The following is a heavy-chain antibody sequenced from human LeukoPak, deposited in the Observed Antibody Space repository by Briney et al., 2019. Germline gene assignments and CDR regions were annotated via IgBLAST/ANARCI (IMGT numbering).Heavy chain of an antibody. J-gene: IGHJ4*02. Sequence: PGGSLRLSCAASGFTLSSYAMHWVRQAPGKGLEWVAVISNDATKKYYADSVKGRSTISRDNSENTLYLQMNSLRAEDTAVYYCAKDMNTVTTTFDYWGQGTLVTVSS. CDR3: AKDMNTVTTTFDY. CDR1: GFTLSSYA. CDR2: ISNDATKK. D-gene: IGHD4-17*01. V-gene: IGHV3-30*18.